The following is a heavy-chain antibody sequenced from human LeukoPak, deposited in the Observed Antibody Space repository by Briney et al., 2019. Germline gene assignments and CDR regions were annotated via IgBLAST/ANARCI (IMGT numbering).Heavy chain of an antibody. J-gene: IGHJ4*02. Sequence: GGSLRLSCAASGFTFSSYSMNWVRQAPGEGLEWVSYISSSSSTIYYADSVKGRFSISRDNAKSSLFLQMNSLRADDTAVYYCAMAGYTDGPFDFDYWGQGTLVTVSS. V-gene: IGHV3-48*04. CDR2: ISSSSSTI. CDR3: AMAGYTDGPFDFDY. CDR1: GFTFSSYS. D-gene: IGHD5-18*01.